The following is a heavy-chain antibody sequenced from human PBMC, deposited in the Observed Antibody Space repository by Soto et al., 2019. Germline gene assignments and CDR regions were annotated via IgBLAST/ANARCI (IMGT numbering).Heavy chain of an antibody. D-gene: IGHD2-15*01. Sequence: QVPLEQSGAEVKKSGASVKVSCKASGYIFSTHGINWVRQAPGQGLEWMGWINPYNGKTNYAQKFQGRVTMTTETSRKTAYMELRSPRSDDTAVYYCARVQIVVVVGGTPADYWGQGTLVTVSS. V-gene: IGHV1-18*01. J-gene: IGHJ4*02. CDR2: INPYNGKT. CDR1: GYIFSTHG. CDR3: ARVQIVVVVGGTPADY.